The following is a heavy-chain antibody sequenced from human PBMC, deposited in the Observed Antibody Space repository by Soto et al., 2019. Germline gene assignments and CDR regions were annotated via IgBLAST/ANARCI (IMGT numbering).Heavy chain of an antibody. J-gene: IGHJ4*02. Sequence: SVKVSCKASGGTFSSYAISWVRQAPGQGLEWMGGIIPIFGTANYAQKFQGRVTITADESTSTAYMELSSLRSEDTAVYYCARVPTYYYDSSGYSTSPFDYWGQGTLVTVS. V-gene: IGHV1-69*13. CDR1: GGTFSSYA. D-gene: IGHD3-22*01. CDR3: ARVPTYYYDSSGYSTSPFDY. CDR2: IIPIFGTA.